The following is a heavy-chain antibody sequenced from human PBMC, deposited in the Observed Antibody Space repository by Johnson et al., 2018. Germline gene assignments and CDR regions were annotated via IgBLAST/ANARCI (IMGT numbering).Heavy chain of an antibody. CDR1: GLIFSNFA. J-gene: IGHJ1*01. CDR2: ISVGGVSR. D-gene: IGHD2-2*01. CDR3: AKKHCSSDCSLGLLGYFHH. Sequence: VQLVQSGGGLVQPGGSLRLSCAASGLIFSNFAMSWVRQAPGKGLEWVSRISVGGVSRASADSVGGRFTIPRDNPKKPLYRQMNSRRAEDTAVYYCAKKHCSSDCSLGLLGYFHHWGQGTLVTVSS. V-gene: IGHV3-23*04.